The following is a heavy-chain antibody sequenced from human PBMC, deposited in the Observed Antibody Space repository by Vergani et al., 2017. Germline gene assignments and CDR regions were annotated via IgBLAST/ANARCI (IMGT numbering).Heavy chain of an antibody. V-gene: IGHV7-4-1*02. J-gene: IGHJ4*02. CDR1: GYTFTTYA. CDR3: ARDPRVREAPGGRFEY. CDR2: INTNTGNP. Sequence: QVQLVQSGAEVGKPGASVKVSCKASGYTFTTYAMNWVRQAPGQGLEWMGWINTNTGNPTYAPGFTGRFVFSLDTSVSTTYLHISSLEPEDTAGYYCARDPRVREAPGGRFEYWGQGTLVTVSS. D-gene: IGHD3-10*01.